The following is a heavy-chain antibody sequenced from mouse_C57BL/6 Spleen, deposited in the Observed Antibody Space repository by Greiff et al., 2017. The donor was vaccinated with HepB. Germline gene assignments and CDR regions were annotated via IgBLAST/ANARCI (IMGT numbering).Heavy chain of an antibody. V-gene: IGHV14-2*01. CDR2: IDPEDGET. D-gene: IGHD1-1*01. CDR1: GFNIKDSY. Sequence: EVQGVESGAELVKPGASVKLSCTASGFNIKDSYMHWVKQRTEQGLEWIGRIDPEDGETKYAPKFQAKATITAATSSNTAYLQLSSLTSEDTAVYYCARALITTVVEDAMDYWGQGTSVTVSS. CDR3: ARALITTVVEDAMDY. J-gene: IGHJ4*01.